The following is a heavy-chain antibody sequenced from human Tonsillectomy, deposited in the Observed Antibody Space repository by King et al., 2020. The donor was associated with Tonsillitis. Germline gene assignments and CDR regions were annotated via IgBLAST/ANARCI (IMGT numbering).Heavy chain of an antibody. J-gene: IGHJ1*01. CDR3: AREGYYHDSSGYLFCF. Sequence: VQLVESGGGLVKPGGSLRLSCAASGFTFSSYSMNWVRQAPGKGLEWVSSISSSSSYIYYADSVKGRFTISRDNAKNSLYLQMNSLRAQDTAVYYCAREGYYHDSSGYLFCFWGPGTLVTVSS. D-gene: IGHD3-22*01. V-gene: IGHV3-21*01. CDR1: GFTFSSYS. CDR2: ISSSSSYI.